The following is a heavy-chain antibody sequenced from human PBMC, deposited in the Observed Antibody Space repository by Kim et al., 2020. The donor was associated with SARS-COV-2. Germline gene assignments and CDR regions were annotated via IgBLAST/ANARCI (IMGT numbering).Heavy chain of an antibody. J-gene: IGHJ6*02. V-gene: IGHV3-9*01. CDR3: AKDSIATYYYGSGSYLASYGMDV. CDR2: ISWNSGSI. Sequence: GGSLRLSCAASGFTFDDYAMNWVRQAPGKGPEWVSGISWNSGSIGYADSVKGRFTISRDNAKNSLYLQMNSLRAEDTALYYCAKDSIATYYYGSGSYLASYGMDVWGQGTTVTVS. CDR1: GFTFDDYA. D-gene: IGHD3-10*01.